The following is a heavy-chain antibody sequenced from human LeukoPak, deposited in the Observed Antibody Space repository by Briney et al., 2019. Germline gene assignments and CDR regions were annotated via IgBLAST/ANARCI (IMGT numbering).Heavy chain of an antibody. CDR3: AKTIVVVILPNDAFDI. D-gene: IGHD3-22*01. CDR1: GFTCSSYA. J-gene: IGHJ3*02. V-gene: IGHV3-23*01. CDR2: ISGSGGST. Sequence: QPGGSLRLSCAASGFTCSSYAMSWVRQAPGKGLKWCSAISGSGGSTYYADSVKGRFTISRDNSKNTLYLQMNSLRAEDTAVYYCAKTIVVVILPNDAFDIWGQGTMVTVSS.